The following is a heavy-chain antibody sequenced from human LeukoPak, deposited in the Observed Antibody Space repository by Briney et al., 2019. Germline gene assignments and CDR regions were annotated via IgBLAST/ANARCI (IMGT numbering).Heavy chain of an antibody. V-gene: IGHV1-2*02. J-gene: IGHJ4*02. CDR3: ARQSTYGGFDF. Sequence: GASVKVSCKASGYSFANYYIHWVRQAPGQGLEWMGWINPDSGDTNFAQKFQGRVSMTRDTSISTAYMELSRLKSDDTAVYYCARQSTYGGFDFWGQGTLVIVSS. CDR2: INPDSGDT. D-gene: IGHD4-23*01. CDR1: GYSFANYY.